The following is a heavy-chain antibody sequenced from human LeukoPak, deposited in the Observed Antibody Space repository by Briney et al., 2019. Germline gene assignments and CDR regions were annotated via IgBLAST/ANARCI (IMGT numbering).Heavy chain of an antibody. CDR2: ISSSGSTI. CDR3: ARHYYWNDY. J-gene: IGHJ4*02. CDR1: GFSFSSYE. Sequence: VGSLRLSCAASGFSFSSYEMNWVRQAPGKGLEWVSYISSSGSTINYADSVKGRFTISRDNAKNSLYLQMNSLRAEDTAVYYCARHYYWNDYWGQGTLVTVSS. D-gene: IGHD1-1*01. V-gene: IGHV3-48*03.